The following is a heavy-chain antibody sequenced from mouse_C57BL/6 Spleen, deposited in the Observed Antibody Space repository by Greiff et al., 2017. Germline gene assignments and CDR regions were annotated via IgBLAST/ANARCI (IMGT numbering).Heavy chain of an antibody. J-gene: IGHJ4*01. CDR3: ASRYYGSSYGGAMGY. CDR2: INPDSSTI. D-gene: IGHD1-1*01. CDR1: GIDFSRYW. V-gene: IGHV4-1*01. Sequence: GGGLVQPGGSLKLSCAASGIDFSRYWMSWVRRAPGKGLEWIGEINPDSSTINYAPSLKDKFIISRDNAKNTLYLQMSKVRSEDTALYYCASRYYGSSYGGAMGYWGQGTSVTVSS.